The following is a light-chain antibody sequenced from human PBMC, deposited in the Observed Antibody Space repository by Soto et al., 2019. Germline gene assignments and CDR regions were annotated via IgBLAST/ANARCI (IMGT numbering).Light chain of an antibody. CDR1: QSVSNNY. Sequence: EIVLTQSPGTLSLSPGERATLSCRASQSVSNNYLAWYQHKPGRAPRLLIYGASSRAAGIPDRFSGSGSGTDFTLTISSLEPEDFAVYYCHQFATTRSFGQGTKVDIK. V-gene: IGKV3-20*01. CDR3: HQFATTRS. CDR2: GAS. J-gene: IGKJ1*01.